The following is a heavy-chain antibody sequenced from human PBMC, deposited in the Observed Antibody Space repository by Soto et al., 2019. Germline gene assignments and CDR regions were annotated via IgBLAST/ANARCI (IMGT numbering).Heavy chain of an antibody. V-gene: IGHV1-3*01. D-gene: IGHD6-13*01. CDR1: GYTFTSYA. CDR3: AREPYSSSWYWGAFDI. CDR2: INAGNGNT. J-gene: IGHJ3*02. Sequence: QVQLVQSGAEVKKPGASVKVSCKASGYTFTSYAMHWVRQAPGQRLEWMGWINAGNGNTKYSQKLQGRVTITRDTSASTAYMELSSLRYEDTTVYYCAREPYSSSWYWGAFDIWGQGRMVTVSS.